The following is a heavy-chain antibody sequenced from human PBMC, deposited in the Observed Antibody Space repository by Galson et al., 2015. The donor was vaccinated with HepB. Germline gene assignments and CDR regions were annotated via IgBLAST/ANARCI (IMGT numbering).Heavy chain of an antibody. D-gene: IGHD6-13*01. CDR3: ARSYSNSCHRMGI. J-gene: IGHJ4*02. V-gene: IGHV3-30*04. CDR2: ISYDESKR. Sequence: SLRLSCAASGFTFNTYTFHWVRQAPGEGLEWVSLISYDESKRTYTDSVRGRFTISRDNSMNTLYLEMNSLRPEDTAVYYCARSYSNSCHRMGIWGQGTLVTVSS. CDR1: GFTFNTYT.